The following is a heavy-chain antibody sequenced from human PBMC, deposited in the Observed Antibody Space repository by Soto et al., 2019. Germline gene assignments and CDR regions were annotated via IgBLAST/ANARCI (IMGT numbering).Heavy chain of an antibody. D-gene: IGHD2-8*01. CDR3: AKDRGGSIVLHDY. CDR1: GFTFSSYA. V-gene: IGHV3-23*01. Sequence: GESLKISCAASGFTFSSYAMSWVRQAPGKGLEWVSAISGSGGSTYYADSVKGRFTISRDNSKNTLYLQMNSLRAEDTAVYYCAKDRGGSIVLHDYWGQGTLVTVSS. CDR2: ISGSGGST. J-gene: IGHJ4*02.